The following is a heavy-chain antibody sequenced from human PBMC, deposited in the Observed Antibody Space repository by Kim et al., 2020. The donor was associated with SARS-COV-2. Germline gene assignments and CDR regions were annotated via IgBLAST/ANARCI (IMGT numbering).Heavy chain of an antibody. D-gene: IGHD2-8*01. CDR2: IYYSGST. V-gene: IGHV4-59*01. CDR3: ARDPDETGPYFYGLDV. CDR1: GGSISTYY. Sequence: SETLSLTCTVSGGSISTYYWSWIRQPPGKGLEWIGYIYYSGSTIYNPSLRSRVTISVDTSKNQFSLKLTSVTAAATAVYYCARDPDETGPYFYGLDVWGPGPTVTVSS. J-gene: IGHJ6*02.